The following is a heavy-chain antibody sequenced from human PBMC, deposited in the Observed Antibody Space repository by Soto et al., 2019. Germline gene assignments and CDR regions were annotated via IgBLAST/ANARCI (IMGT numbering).Heavy chain of an antibody. CDR2: MSYDGRNR. J-gene: IGHJ4*02. V-gene: IGHV3-30*18. CDR1: GFSFSTYG. D-gene: IGHD6-13*01. CDR3: AKPYSNSWYYFDY. Sequence: GGPLRLSCAASGFSFSTYGMHWVRQAPGKGLEWVAVMSYDGRNRYYADSVKGRFTISRDNSKNTLFLQMNSLRAEDTAVYFCAKPYSNSWYYFDYWGQGTLVTVSS.